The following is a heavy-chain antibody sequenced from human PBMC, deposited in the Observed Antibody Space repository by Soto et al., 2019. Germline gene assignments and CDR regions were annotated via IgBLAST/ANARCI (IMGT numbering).Heavy chain of an antibody. J-gene: IGHJ4*02. CDR3: ARLTMITFGGVIDPFDY. D-gene: IGHD3-16*02. CDR2: INHSGST. V-gene: IGHV4-34*01. Sequence: QVQLQQWGAGLLKPSETLSLTCAVYGGSFSGYYWSWIRQPPGKGLERLGEINHSGSTNDNPSLKSRVTISVDTSQNQFSLKLSSVTAADTAVYYCARLTMITFGGVIDPFDYWGQGTLVTVSS. CDR1: GGSFSGYY.